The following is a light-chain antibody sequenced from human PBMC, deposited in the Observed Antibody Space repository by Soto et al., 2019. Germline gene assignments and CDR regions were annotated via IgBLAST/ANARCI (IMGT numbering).Light chain of an antibody. V-gene: IGKV3-20*01. CDR3: QQYGSSPST. J-gene: IGKJ1*01. CDR2: GAS. CDR1: QSVSSSY. Sequence: EIVLTQSPGTLSLSPGERATLSCRASQSVSSSYLAWYQQKPGQAPRLLIYGASSRATGIPDRFSGIESGTDFTLTISRLEPEVFAVYYCQQYGSSPSTFGQGTNVEIK.